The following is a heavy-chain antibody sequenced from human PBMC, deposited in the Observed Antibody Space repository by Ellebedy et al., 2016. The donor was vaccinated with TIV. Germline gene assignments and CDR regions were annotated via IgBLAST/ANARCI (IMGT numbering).Heavy chain of an antibody. Sequence: GGSLRLXCAASGFTFSNYGLHWVRQAPGKGLEWVAVISYDGSNAFYADSVKGRFTISRDNAKNSLYLQMNSLRAEDTALYHCARSPYISAAGVDYWGQGTLVTVSS. CDR3: ARSPYISAAGVDY. D-gene: IGHD6-13*01. CDR2: ISYDGSNA. V-gene: IGHV3-30*03. CDR1: GFTFSNYG. J-gene: IGHJ4*02.